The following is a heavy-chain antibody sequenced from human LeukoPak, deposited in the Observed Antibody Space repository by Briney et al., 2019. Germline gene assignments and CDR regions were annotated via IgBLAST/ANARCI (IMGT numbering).Heavy chain of an antibody. CDR1: GFTFDDYA. D-gene: IGHD6-13*01. Sequence: GGSLRLSCAASGFTFDDYAMHWVRQAPGKGLEWVSGISWNSGSIGYADSVKGRFTISRDNAKNSLYLQMNSLRAEDTALYYCAKDIAGEYSSSWNYYYGMDVWGQGTTVTVSS. CDR3: AKDIAGEYSSSWNYYYGMDV. CDR2: ISWNSGSI. V-gene: IGHV3-9*01. J-gene: IGHJ6*02.